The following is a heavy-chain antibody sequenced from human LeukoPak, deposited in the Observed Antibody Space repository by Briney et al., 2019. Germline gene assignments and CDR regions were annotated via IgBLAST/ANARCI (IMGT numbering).Heavy chain of an antibody. CDR3: ARDGGLNWFDP. CDR2: ISYDGSNK. D-gene: IGHD6-25*01. Sequence: GGSLRLSCAASGFTFSSYAMHWVRQAPGKELEWVAVISYDGSNKYYADSVKGRFTISRDNSKNTLYLQMNSLRAEDTAVYYCARDGGLNWFDPWGQGTLVTVSS. J-gene: IGHJ5*02. V-gene: IGHV3-30-3*01. CDR1: GFTFSSYA.